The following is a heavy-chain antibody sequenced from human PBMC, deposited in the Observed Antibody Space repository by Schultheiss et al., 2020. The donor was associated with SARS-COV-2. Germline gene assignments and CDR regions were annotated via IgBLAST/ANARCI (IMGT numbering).Heavy chain of an antibody. D-gene: IGHD3-9*01. CDR2: ISGSGGST. Sequence: GGSLRLSCAASGFTFSSYWMSWVRQAPGKGLEWVSAISGSGGSTYYADSVKGRFTISRDNSKNTLYLQMNSLRAEDTAVYYCAKVFTYYDILTGYYLDYWGQGTLVTVSS. J-gene: IGHJ4*02. CDR3: AKVFTYYDILTGYYLDY. V-gene: IGHV3-23*01. CDR1: GFTFSSYW.